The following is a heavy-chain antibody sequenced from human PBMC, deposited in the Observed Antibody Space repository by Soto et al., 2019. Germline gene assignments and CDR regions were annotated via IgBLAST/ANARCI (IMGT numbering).Heavy chain of an antibody. CDR3: ARVGHGYSSSWLFTPPGDY. CDR2: ISFDGDNK. CDR1: GFTFSSYA. D-gene: IGHD6-13*01. J-gene: IGHJ4*02. V-gene: IGHV3-30-3*01. Sequence: GGSLRLSCVGSGFTFSSYAMHWVRQAPGKGLEWVAIISFDGDNKYYADSVKGRFTISRDNSKNTLYLQMNSLRAEDTAVYYCARVGHGYSSSWLFTPPGDYWGQGTLVTVSS.